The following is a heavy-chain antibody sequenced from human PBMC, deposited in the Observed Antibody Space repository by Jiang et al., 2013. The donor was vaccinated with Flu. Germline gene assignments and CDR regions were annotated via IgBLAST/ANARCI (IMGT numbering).Heavy chain of an antibody. J-gene: IGHJ3*02. CDR1: GYTFSIYY. CDR3: ARHLGNDRDAFDI. CDR2: IYPGDSDT. Sequence: QLVESGAEVKEPGDSLEISCKGSGYTFSIYYIGWVRQMPGKGLEWMGIIYPGDSDTRYSPSFQGQVAISADKSITTAYLQWSSLKASDTAMYYCARHLGNDRDAFDIWGQGTMVTVSS. D-gene: IGHD3-22*01. V-gene: IGHV5-51*01.